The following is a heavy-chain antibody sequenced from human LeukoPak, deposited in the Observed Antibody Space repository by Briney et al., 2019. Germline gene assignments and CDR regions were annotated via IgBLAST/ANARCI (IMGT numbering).Heavy chain of an antibody. CDR3: ARGNGFLEWSDFDY. J-gene: IGHJ4*02. CDR2: MNPNSGNT. CDR1: RYTFTSYD. D-gene: IGHD3-3*01. Sequence: ASVKVSCKASRYTFTSYDINWVRQATGQGLEWMGWMNPNSGNTGYAQKFQGRVTMTRNTSISTAYMELSSLRSEDTAVYYCARGNGFLEWSDFDYWGQGTLVTVSS. V-gene: IGHV1-8*01.